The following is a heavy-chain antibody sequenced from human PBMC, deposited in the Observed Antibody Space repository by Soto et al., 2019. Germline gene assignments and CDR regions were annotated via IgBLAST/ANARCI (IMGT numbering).Heavy chain of an antibody. Sequence: QVQLVESGGGVVQPGRSLRLSCVGSGFSFSNYGVHWVRQPPGKGREWMAVVSYDGRNKFYAESVQGRFAISRDNSNSTVNLQMNDLRPENTAVYYCAKDLVPFCGNGYCPTDNCGQGTLVRVSS. CDR1: GFSFSNYG. CDR3: AKDLVPFCGNGYCPTDN. D-gene: IGHD3-22*01. CDR2: VSYDGRNK. V-gene: IGHV3-30*18. J-gene: IGHJ4*02.